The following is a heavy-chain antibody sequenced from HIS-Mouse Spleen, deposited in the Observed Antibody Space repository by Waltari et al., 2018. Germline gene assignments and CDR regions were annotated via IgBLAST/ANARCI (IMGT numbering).Heavy chain of an antibody. D-gene: IGHD3-3*01. V-gene: IGHV1-18*01. J-gene: IGHJ3*02. Sequence: QVQLGQSGAEVKKPGASVKVSCKDSGSTFTSYCISGVRQARGQGLEWMGWISAYNGNTNYAQKLQGRVTMTTDTSTSTAYMELRSLRSDDTAVYYCARGYDFWSGSNAFDIWGQGTMVTVSS. CDR1: GSTFTSYC. CDR3: ARGYDFWSGSNAFDI. CDR2: ISAYNGNT.